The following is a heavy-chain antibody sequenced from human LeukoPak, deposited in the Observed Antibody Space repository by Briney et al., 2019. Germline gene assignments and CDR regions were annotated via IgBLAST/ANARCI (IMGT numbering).Heavy chain of an antibody. CDR3: ARVSGIYYNLDF. V-gene: IGHV3-23*01. J-gene: IGHJ4*02. D-gene: IGHD1-26*01. CDR1: GFTFSSYA. Sequence: GRSLRLSCAASGFTFSSYAMNWVRQAPGKGLEWVSVISGSGGSTYYADSVKGRFTISRDNSKNTLYLQMNSLRAEDTAVYYCARVSGIYYNLDFWGQGTLVTVSS. CDR2: ISGSGGST.